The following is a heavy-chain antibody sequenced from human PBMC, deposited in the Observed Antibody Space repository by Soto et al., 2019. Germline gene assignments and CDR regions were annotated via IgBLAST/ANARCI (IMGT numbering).Heavy chain of an antibody. J-gene: IGHJ4*02. CDR3: AKDGGIAAAGPDY. D-gene: IGHD6-13*01. CDR1: GFTFSSYG. V-gene: IGHV3-30*18. Sequence: PGGSLRLSCAASGFTFSSYGMHWVRQAPGKGLEWVAVISYDGSNKYYADSVKGRFTISRDNSKNTLYLQMNSLRAEDTAVYYCAKDGGIAAAGPDYWGQGTLVTVSS. CDR2: ISYDGSNK.